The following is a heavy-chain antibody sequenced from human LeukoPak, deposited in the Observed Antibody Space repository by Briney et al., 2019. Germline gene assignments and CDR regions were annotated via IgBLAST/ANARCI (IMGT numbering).Heavy chain of an antibody. CDR1: GYTFTSYG. J-gene: IGHJ3*02. Sequence: ASVTVSCKASGYTFTSYGISWVRQAPGQGLEWMGWISAYNGNTNYAQKLQGRVTMTTDTSTSTAYMELRSLRSDYTAVYYCARLYYYDSSGSYAFDIWGQGTMVTVSS. D-gene: IGHD3-22*01. CDR2: ISAYNGNT. CDR3: ARLYYYDSSGSYAFDI. V-gene: IGHV1-18*01.